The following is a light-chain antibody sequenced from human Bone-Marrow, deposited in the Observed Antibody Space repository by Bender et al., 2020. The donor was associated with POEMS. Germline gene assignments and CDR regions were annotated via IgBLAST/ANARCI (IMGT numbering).Light chain of an antibody. CDR3: QSYDNSLGGWV. Sequence: QSVLTQPPSVSGAPGQGVVISCSGSSSNIGTNYVYWYQQLPGTAPKLLIHRNTQRPSGVPDRFSASKSGTSASLAITGLQAEDEGDYYCQSYDNSLGGWVFGGGTKLTVL. CDR2: RNT. CDR1: SSNIGTNY. V-gene: IGLV1-47*01. J-gene: IGLJ3*02.